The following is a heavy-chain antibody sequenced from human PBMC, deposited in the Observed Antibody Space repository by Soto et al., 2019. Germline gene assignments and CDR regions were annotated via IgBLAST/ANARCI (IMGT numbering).Heavy chain of an antibody. V-gene: IGHV1-2*04. D-gene: IGHD3-22*01. CDR1: GYTFTGYY. CDR3: ARHTTYDSSGYSTGFDY. J-gene: IGHJ4*02. Sequence: ASVKVSCKASGYTFTGYYMHWVRQAPGQGLEWMGWINPNSGGTNYAQKFQGWVTMTRDTSISTAYMELSRLRSDDTAVYYCARHTTYDSSGYSTGFDYWGQGTLVTVSS. CDR2: INPNSGGT.